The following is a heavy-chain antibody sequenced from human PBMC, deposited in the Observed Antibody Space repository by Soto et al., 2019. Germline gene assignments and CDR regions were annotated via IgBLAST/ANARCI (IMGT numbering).Heavy chain of an antibody. J-gene: IGHJ4*02. CDR2: LWYDGSNT. D-gene: IGHD6-19*01. CDR3: AGGRGWLTLY. Sequence: GGSLRLSCAAAGFTFSTYGMHWVRKAPGKGLEWVAILWYDGSNTFYADSVKGRFTISRDNSKNTLYLQMNLISVTAADTAVYYCAGGRGWLTLYWGLGTLVTVSS. CDR1: GFTFSTYG. V-gene: IGHV3-33*01.